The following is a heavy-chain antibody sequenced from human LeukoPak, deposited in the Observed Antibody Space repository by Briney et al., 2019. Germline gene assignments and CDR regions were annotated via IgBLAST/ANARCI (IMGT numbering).Heavy chain of an antibody. D-gene: IGHD3-22*01. J-gene: IGHJ4*02. V-gene: IGHV1-69*01. CDR3: ATDRSNHDNFDS. CDR1: GGTFRTYV. Sequence: SVKVSCKASGGTFRTYVFSCVRQDPGQGLEWMGGISPIFNAANYAQKFKGRVTITADEGTNTVYMEMSSLTSEDTAVYYCATDRSNHDNFDSWGQGTLVTVSS. CDR2: ISPIFNAA.